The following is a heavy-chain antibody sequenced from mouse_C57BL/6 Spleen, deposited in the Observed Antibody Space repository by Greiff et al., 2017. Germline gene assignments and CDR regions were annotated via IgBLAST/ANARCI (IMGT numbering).Heavy chain of an antibody. D-gene: IGHD1-1*01. J-gene: IGHJ4*01. V-gene: IGHV1-4*01. CDR1: GYTFTSYT. CDR2: INPSSGYT. Sequence: QVQLQQSGAELARPGASVKMSCKASGYTFTSYTMHWVKQRPGPGLEWIGYINPSSGYTKYNQKFKDKATLTADKSSSTAYMQLSSLTSEDSAVYYCARCYGSSCYAMDYWGQGTSVTVSS. CDR3: ARCYGSSCYAMDY.